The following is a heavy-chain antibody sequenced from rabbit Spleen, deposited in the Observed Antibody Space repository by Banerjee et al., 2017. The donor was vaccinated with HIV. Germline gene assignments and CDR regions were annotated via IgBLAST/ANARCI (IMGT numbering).Heavy chain of an antibody. CDR2: INIVTGKS. D-gene: IGHD1-1*01. V-gene: IGHV1S45*01. Sequence: QEQLVESGGGLVQPGGSLKLSCKASGFDFSSYGVSWVRQAPGKGLEWIACINIVTGKSVYASWAKGRFTMSRTSSTTVTLQMTSLTAADTATYFCARDLVAVIGWNFGLWGQGTLVTVS. CDR3: ARDLVAVIGWNFGL. CDR1: GFDFSSYG. J-gene: IGHJ4*01.